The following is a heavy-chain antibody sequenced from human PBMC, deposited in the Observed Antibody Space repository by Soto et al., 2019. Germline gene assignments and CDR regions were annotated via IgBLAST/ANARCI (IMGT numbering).Heavy chain of an antibody. Sequence: GGSLRLSCAASGFTLSSFWMTWVRQAPGKGPEWVASIKQDGSETYYVDSVKGRFTISRDNPKNTLYLQMNSLRVGDTAVYYCERPTHGMEVWGQGTTVTVSS. D-gene: IGHD2-15*01. V-gene: IGHV3-7*03. CDR2: IKQDGSET. CDR3: ERPTHGMEV. CDR1: GFTLSSFW. J-gene: IGHJ6*02.